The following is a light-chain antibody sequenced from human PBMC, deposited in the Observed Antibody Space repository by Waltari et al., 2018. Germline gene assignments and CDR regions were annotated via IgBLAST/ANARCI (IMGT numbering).Light chain of an antibody. Sequence: EVVLTQSSDTLSLSPGERATLSCRASQSVSIYLVWYQQKPGHAPRLLLSDASNRATGIPARFSGGGSGTDFTLTISSLEPEDSAVYYCQQRNTWPTVTFGGGTKVEIK. CDR3: QQRNTWPTVT. J-gene: IGKJ4*01. V-gene: IGKV3-11*01. CDR2: DAS. CDR1: QSVSIY.